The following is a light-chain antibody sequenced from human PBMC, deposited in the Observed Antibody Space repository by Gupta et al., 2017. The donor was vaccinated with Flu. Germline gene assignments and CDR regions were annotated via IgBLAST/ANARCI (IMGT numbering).Light chain of an antibody. J-gene: IGLJ1*01. Sequence: QSALTQPPSVSGSPGQSVTISCTGTSSDVGSYNRVSWYQQPPGTAPKLMIYEVSNRPSGVPGRFSGSKSGNTASLTISGLHAEDEADYYCSSYTSSSTYVFGTGTKVTVL. CDR2: EVS. CDR3: SSYTSSSTYV. CDR1: SSDVGSYNR. V-gene: IGLV2-18*02.